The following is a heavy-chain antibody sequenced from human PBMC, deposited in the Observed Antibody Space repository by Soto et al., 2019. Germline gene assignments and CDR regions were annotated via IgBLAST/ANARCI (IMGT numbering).Heavy chain of an antibody. CDR1: GGSISSSSYY. D-gene: IGHD1-26*01. CDR2: IYYSGST. V-gene: IGHV4-39*01. CDR3: ANRKWGRVGAGAFDY. Sequence: QLQLQESGPGLVKPSETLSLTCTVSGGSISSSSYYWGWIRQPPGKGLEWIGSIYYSGSTYYNPSRNSRVTKSVDTSKNQFSLKLSSVAAADTAFYYCANRKWGRVGAGAFDYWGQGTLVTVSS. J-gene: IGHJ4*02.